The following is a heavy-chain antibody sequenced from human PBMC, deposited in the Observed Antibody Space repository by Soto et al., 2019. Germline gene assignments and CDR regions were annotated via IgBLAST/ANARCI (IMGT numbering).Heavy chain of an antibody. J-gene: IGHJ6*02. D-gene: IGHD5-12*01. CDR2: INPNSGRT. V-gene: IGHV1-2*02. CDR1: AYTFRCYY. Sequence: GAALKVACKASAYTFRCYYMYWLRQAPGQGLEWMGWINPNSGRTTYEQKFQGRVTMTRVTCISTAYMELSRLRSDDTAVYYCARDGEWLKRNYYDYNGMDVWGQGTTVTVSS. CDR3: ARDGEWLKRNYYDYNGMDV.